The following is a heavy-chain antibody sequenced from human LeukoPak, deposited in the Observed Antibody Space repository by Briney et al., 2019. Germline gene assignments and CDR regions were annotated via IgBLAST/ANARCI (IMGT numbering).Heavy chain of an antibody. CDR3: VNQISGWVY. Sequence: GGSLRLSCSASGFTFSTLPMHWVRQAPGKGLEYVSGSSSNGGSIYYADSVKGRFTISRDNSKNTLYLQMSSLRPEDTAVYYCVNQISGWVYWGQGTLVTVSS. CDR1: GFTFSTLP. CDR2: SSSNGGSI. V-gene: IGHV3-64D*06. D-gene: IGHD6-19*01. J-gene: IGHJ4*02.